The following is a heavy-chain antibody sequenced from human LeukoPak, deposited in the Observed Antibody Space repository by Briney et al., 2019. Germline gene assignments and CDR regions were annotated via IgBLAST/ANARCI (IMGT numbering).Heavy chain of an antibody. Sequence: SETLSLTCTVSGGSISSYYWSWIRQPPGKGLEWIGYIYYSGSTNYNPSLKSRVTISVDTSKNQFSLKLSSVTAADTAVYYCARVEGTYDSSGYSSDYWGQGTLVTVSS. J-gene: IGHJ4*02. CDR3: ARVEGTYDSSGYSSDY. CDR2: IYYSGST. V-gene: IGHV4-59*08. CDR1: GGSISSYY. D-gene: IGHD3-22*01.